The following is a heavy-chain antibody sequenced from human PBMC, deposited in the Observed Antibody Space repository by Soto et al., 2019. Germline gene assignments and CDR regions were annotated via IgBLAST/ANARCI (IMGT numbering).Heavy chain of an antibody. Sequence: SGTLSLTCSVSGYSICSFCYGSCIRQSPGKGLEWIGSIYHDGSVYYNTSLNGRVDLSMDTSKNHFSLKLTSVTAEDTAVYYCDRKFAYYGMEVRGKGTTVTVSS. CDR3: DRKFAYYGMEV. J-gene: IGHJ6*04. CDR1: GYSICSFCY. V-gene: IGHV4-38-2*01. CDR2: IYHDGSV.